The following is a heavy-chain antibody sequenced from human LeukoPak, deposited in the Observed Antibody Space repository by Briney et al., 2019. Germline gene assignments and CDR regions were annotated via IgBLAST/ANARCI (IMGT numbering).Heavy chain of an antibody. V-gene: IGHV4-59*01. Sequence: PSETLSLTCTVSGGSISSYYWSWIRQPPGKGLGWIGYIYYSGSTNYNPSLKSRVTISVDTSKNQFSLKLSSVTAADTAVYYCARDVGYYGSGREDYFDYWGQGTLVTVSS. J-gene: IGHJ4*02. CDR1: GGSISSYY. D-gene: IGHD3-10*01. CDR2: IYYSGST. CDR3: ARDVGYYGSGREDYFDY.